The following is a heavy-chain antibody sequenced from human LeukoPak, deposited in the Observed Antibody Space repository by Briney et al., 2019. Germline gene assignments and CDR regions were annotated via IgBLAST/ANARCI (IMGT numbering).Heavy chain of an antibody. CDR3: AKHYSYGHQYNWFDP. V-gene: IGHV3-23*01. Sequence: GSLRLSCAASGFTFSSYAMSWVRQAPGKGLEWVSAISGSGGSTYYADSVKGRFTISRDNSKNTLYLQMNSLRAEDTAVYYCAKHYSYGHQYNWFDPWGQGTLVTVSS. CDR2: ISGSGGST. CDR1: GFTFSSYA. D-gene: IGHD5-18*01. J-gene: IGHJ5*02.